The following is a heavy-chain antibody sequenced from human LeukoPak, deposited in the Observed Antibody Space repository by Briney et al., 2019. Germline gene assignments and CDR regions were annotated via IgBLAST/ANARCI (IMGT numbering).Heavy chain of an antibody. Sequence: SETLSLTCAVSGGSISSGGYSWSWIRQPPGKGLEWIGYIYHSGSTYYNPSLKSRVTISVDRSKNQFSLKLSSVTAADTAVYYCARGNLDYYDSSGYTAVANWFDPWGQGTLVTVSS. V-gene: IGHV4-30-2*01. CDR3: ARGNLDYYDSSGYTAVANWFDP. CDR2: IYHSGST. J-gene: IGHJ5*02. CDR1: GGSISSGGYS. D-gene: IGHD3-22*01.